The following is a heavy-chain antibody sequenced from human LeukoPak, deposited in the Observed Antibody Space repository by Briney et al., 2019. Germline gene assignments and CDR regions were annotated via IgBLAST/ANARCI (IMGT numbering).Heavy chain of an antibody. V-gene: IGHV3-53*04. D-gene: IGHD3-16*02. CDR3: ARDLLSRGFDY. J-gene: IGHJ4*02. Sequence: PGGSLRLSCAASGFTFSSCWMSWVRQAPGKGLEWVSVIYSGGSTYYADSVKGRFTISRHNSKNTLYLQMNSLRAEDTAVYYCARDLLSRGFDYWGQGTLVTVSS. CDR2: IYSGGST. CDR1: GFTFSSCW.